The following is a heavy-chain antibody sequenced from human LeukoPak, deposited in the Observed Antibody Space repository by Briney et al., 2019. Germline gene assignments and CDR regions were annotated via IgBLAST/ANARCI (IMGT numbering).Heavy chain of an antibody. D-gene: IGHD4-23*01. CDR1: ARSLSSYY. CDR2: IVYSGRT. CDR3: ARHGNPPVFDY. V-gene: IGHV4-59*08. Sequence: SETLSLTCTVSARSLSSYYWSWLRRPPGKGLEGGGYIVYSGRTNTTPTLKSRVTIPVDTSKNQLSLKLSAVTAGDTAVYYCARHGNPPVFDYWGQGTLVTVSS. J-gene: IGHJ4*02.